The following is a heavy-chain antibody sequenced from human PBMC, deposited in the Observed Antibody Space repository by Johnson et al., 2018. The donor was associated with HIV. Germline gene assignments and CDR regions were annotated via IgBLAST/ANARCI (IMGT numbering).Heavy chain of an antibody. CDR1: GFTFSNAW. CDR3: TNPDTAMATGAFDI. Sequence: VQLVESGGGLVKSGGSLRLSCAASGFTFSNAWMSWVRQAPGKGLEWVGRIKSKTDGGTTDYAAPVKGRFTISRDDSKNTLYLQMNSLKTEDTAVYYCTNPDTAMATGAFDIWGQGTMVTVSS. V-gene: IGHV3-15*01. J-gene: IGHJ3*02. CDR2: IKSKTDGGTT. D-gene: IGHD5-18*01.